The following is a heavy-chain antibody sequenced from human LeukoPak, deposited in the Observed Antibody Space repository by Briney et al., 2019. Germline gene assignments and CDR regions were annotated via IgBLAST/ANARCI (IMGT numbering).Heavy chain of an antibody. D-gene: IGHD2-8*01. CDR3: VAPRTNSGFVDY. CDR1: GGTVNSGVYH. Sequence: AETLTLSCAASGGTVNSGVYHWIWIPQPPGQGLVSIGNIYYSGNTNYKPSLKSRVTISVDTSKNQFSLKLGAVTAADTAVYYCVAPRTNSGFVDYWGQGTLVTVSS. CDR2: IYYSGNT. V-gene: IGHV4-61*08. J-gene: IGHJ4*02.